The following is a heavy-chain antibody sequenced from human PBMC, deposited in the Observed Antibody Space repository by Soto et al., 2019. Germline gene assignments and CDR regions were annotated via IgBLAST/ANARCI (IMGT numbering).Heavy chain of an antibody. J-gene: IGHJ4*02. CDR1: GFSFSRHS. CDR3: ARKSYYVDSGLYDY. Sequence: GGSLRLSCAASGFSFSRHSMNWVRQAPGKGLEWVSSISPTSEYIYHADSVKGRFTISRDNAKNSLYLQMDSLRADDTAVYYCARKSYYVDSGLYDYWGQGALVTVSS. D-gene: IGHD3-22*01. CDR2: ISPTSEYI. V-gene: IGHV3-21*01.